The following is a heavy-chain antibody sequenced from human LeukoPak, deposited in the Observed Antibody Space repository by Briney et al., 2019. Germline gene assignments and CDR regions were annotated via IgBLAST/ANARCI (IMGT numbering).Heavy chain of an antibody. J-gene: IGHJ4*02. D-gene: IGHD3-3*01. V-gene: IGHV4-39*01. Sequence: SETLSLTCTVSGDSISNTSYFWGWIRQPPGKGLEWIGSIRYSGNTYYNPSLTSQVTISLDTSKTEVSLQLSPLTAADTAVYYCARQSTLFGVVLNAFDYWGQGALVTVSS. CDR3: ARQSTLFGVVLNAFDY. CDR2: IRYSGNT. CDR1: GDSISNTSYF.